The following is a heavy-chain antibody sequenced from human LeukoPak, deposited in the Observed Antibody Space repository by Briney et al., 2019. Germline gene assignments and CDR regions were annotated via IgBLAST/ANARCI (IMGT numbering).Heavy chain of an antibody. CDR3: AKGRRDAYNFDFDY. CDR2: ISSSSSII. Sequence: GGSLRLSCAASGFTFSNYNMNWVRQAPGKGLEWVSYISSSSSIIYYADSVKGRFTISRDNAKNSLFLQMNSLRAEDTAVYYCAKGRRDAYNFDFDYWGQGTLVTVSS. CDR1: GFTFSNYN. D-gene: IGHD5-24*01. J-gene: IGHJ4*02. V-gene: IGHV3-48*01.